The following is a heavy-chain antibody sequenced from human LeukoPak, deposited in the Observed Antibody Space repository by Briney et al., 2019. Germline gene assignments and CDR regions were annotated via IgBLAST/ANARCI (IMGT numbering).Heavy chain of an antibody. D-gene: IGHD6-13*01. V-gene: IGHV3-74*01. CDR1: GFTFSSYW. J-gene: IGHJ4*02. Sequence: GGSLRLSCAASGFTFSSYWMHWVRQAPGKGLVWVSRINSDGSSTNYADSVKGRFTISRDSAKNTLYLQMNSLRDEDTAVYYCARPSQLALFNYWGQGTLVTVSS. CDR2: INSDGSST. CDR3: ARPSQLALFNY.